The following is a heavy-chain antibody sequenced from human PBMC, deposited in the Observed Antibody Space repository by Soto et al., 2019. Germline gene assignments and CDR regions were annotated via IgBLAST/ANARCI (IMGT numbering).Heavy chain of an antibody. CDR2: INHSGST. J-gene: IGHJ4*02. Sequence: PXETLSLTCAVYGGSFSGYYWSWIRQPPGKGLEWIGEINHSGSTNYNPSLKSRVTISVDTSKNQFSLRLSSVSAADTAVYYCAMGKFQLQIDNWGQGTLVTVSS. D-gene: IGHD2-2*01. V-gene: IGHV4-34*01. CDR1: GGSFSGYY. CDR3: AMGKFQLQIDN.